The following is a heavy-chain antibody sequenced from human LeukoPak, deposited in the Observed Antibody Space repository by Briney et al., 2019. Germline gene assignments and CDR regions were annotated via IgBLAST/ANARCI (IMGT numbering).Heavy chain of an antibody. J-gene: IGHJ4*02. Sequence: GASVKDSCKASGYTFTSYGISWVRQAPGQGLEWMGWISANNGNTNYAQKLQDRVTMTTDTSTNTAYMELRSLRSDDTAVYYCARTGLTWWDLPDYWGQGTLITVSS. CDR1: GYTFTSYG. CDR3: ARTGLTWWDLPDY. V-gene: IGHV1-18*01. D-gene: IGHD1-26*01. CDR2: ISANNGNT.